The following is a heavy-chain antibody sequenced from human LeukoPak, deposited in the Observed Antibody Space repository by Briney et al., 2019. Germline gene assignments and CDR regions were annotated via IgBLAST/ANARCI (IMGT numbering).Heavy chain of an antibody. CDR3: ARNPQLLWFGELSANWYDT. J-gene: IGHJ5*02. CDR2: INANSGGT. CDR1: GYTFTGYY. V-gene: IGHV1-2*02. D-gene: IGHD3-10*01. Sequence: ASVKVACKASGYTFTGYYMQWVRQAPGQGREWMGWINANSGGTNDAQKVQGRVTMTRDTSMSAGYMELSRLRFEDTAVYYCARNPQLLWFGELSANWYDTWGQITLVTVSS.